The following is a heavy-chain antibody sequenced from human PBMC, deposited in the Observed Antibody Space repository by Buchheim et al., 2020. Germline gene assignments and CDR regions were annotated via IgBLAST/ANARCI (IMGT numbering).Heavy chain of an antibody. D-gene: IGHD3-10*01. CDR1: GFTFDDYA. J-gene: IGHJ4*02. CDR2: LTNNGNSS. CDR3: VAHRYGLRDSGN. Sequence: EVRLLESGGGLVQPGESLRLSCEASGFTFDDYAMSWVRQAPGKGLQWISCLTNNGNSSRYADSVKGRFTVSRDNSKNPLYLQMSSLRSEDTAVYYCVAHRYGLRDSGNWGQGTL. V-gene: IGHV3-23*01.